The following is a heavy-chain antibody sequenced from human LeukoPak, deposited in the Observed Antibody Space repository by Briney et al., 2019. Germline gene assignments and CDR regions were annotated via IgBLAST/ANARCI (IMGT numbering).Heavy chain of an antibody. D-gene: IGHD2-2*01. CDR2: ISGSGGST. V-gene: IGHV3-23*01. CDR3: ARCSSTSCFNWFDP. CDR1: GFTFSSYA. Sequence: GGSLRLSCAASGFTFSSYAMSWVRQAPGKGLEWVSAISGSGGSTYYADSVKGRFTISRDNSKNTLYLQMNSLRAEDAAVYYCARCSSTSCFNWFDPWGQGTLVTVSS. J-gene: IGHJ5*02.